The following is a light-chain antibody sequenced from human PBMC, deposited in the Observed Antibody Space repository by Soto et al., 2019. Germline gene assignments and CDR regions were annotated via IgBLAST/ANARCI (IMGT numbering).Light chain of an antibody. Sequence: IQLTQSPSSLSASVRDRVTITCRASQGISSFLAWFQQKPGKAPKLLISGASTLQSGVPSRFSGRGSGTDFTLTISSLQPEDIATYYCQQLDSYTLTFGGGTKVQIK. CDR2: GAS. J-gene: IGKJ4*01. V-gene: IGKV1-9*01. CDR3: QQLDSYTLT. CDR1: QGISSF.